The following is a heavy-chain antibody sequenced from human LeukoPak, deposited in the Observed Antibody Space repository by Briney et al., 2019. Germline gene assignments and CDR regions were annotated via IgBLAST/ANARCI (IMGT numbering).Heavy chain of an antibody. CDR3: AKDLGWFGELLCYGMDV. CDR2: IKQDGSEK. D-gene: IGHD3-10*01. J-gene: IGHJ6*04. Sequence: GGSLRLSCAASGFTFSSYWMSWVRQAPGKGLEWVANIKQDGSEKYYVDSVKGRFTISRDNSKNTLYLQMNSLRAEDTAVYYCAKDLGWFGELLCYGMDVWGKGTTVTVSS. CDR1: GFTFSSYW. V-gene: IGHV3-7*01.